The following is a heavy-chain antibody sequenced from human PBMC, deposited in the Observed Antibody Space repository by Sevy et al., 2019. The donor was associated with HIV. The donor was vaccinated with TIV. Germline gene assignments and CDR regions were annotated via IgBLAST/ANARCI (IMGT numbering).Heavy chain of an antibody. Sequence: GGSLRLSCAVSEIIFTTSGMHWVRQAPGKGLEWVAVISYDGRNKFYGDSVKGRFTISRDNSKNILYLQMNSLRVEDTAVYYCAKDFTGYNGMDVWGQGTMVTVS. D-gene: IGHD3-9*01. CDR1: EIIFTTSG. CDR2: ISYDGRNK. CDR3: AKDFTGYNGMDV. V-gene: IGHV3-30*18. J-gene: IGHJ6*02.